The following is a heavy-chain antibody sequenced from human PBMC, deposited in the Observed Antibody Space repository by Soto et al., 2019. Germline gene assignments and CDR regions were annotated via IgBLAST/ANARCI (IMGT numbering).Heavy chain of an antibody. D-gene: IGHD2-2*01. J-gene: IGHJ6*02. Sequence: ASVKVSCKASGYTFTSYAMHWVRQAPGQRLEWMGWINAGNGNTKYSQKFQGRVTITRDTSASTAYMELSSLRSEDTAVYYCATSSLGYCSGTSCYSPGIMDVWGQGTTVTVSS. V-gene: IGHV1-3*01. CDR1: GYTFTSYA. CDR3: ATSSLGYCSGTSCYSPGIMDV. CDR2: INAGNGNT.